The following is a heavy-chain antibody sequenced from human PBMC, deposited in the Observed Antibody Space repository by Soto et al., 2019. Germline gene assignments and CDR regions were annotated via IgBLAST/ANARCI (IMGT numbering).Heavy chain of an antibody. CDR3: AKASSSSWFSHIDY. CDR1: GFSFSNYG. J-gene: IGHJ4*02. V-gene: IGHV3-30*18. Sequence: QVQVVESGGGVVQPGRSLRLSCVASGFSFSNYGMHWVRQAPGKGLEWVAIISYDGSNKYYADSVKGRFTISRDNSKNRVYLQMNSLTAEDTAVYYCAKASSSSWFSHIDYWGLGTLVTVSS. CDR2: ISYDGSNK. D-gene: IGHD6-13*01.